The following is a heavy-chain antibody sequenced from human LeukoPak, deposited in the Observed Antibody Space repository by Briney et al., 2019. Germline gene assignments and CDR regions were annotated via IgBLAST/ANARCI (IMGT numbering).Heavy chain of an antibody. CDR1: GYTFTSYA. Sequence: ASVKVSCKAFGYTFTSYAMHWVRQAPGQRLEWMGWINAGNGNTKYSQKFQGRVTITRDTSASTAYMELSSLRSEDTAVYYCARDAVMTTVTTRPLESWFDPWGQGTLVTVSS. CDR2: INAGNGNT. D-gene: IGHD4-17*01. V-gene: IGHV1-3*01. CDR3: ARDAVMTTVTTRPLESWFDP. J-gene: IGHJ5*02.